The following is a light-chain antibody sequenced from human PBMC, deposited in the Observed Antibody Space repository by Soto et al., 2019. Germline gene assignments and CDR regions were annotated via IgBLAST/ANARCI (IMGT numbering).Light chain of an antibody. CDR3: PQRQSWPRT. J-gene: IGKJ1*01. Sequence: EIVLTQSPATLSSFPGDRVTLSCRASQYINTRLAWYQHRPGQAPRLLIYQTSVRAAGIPARFSASGSGTDFTLTISDAQPEDSALSYCPQRQSWPRTFGQGTKVDIK. CDR1: QYINTR. CDR2: QTS. V-gene: IGKV3-11*01.